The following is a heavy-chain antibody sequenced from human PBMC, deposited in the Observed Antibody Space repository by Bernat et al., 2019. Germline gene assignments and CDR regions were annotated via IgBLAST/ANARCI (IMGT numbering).Heavy chain of an antibody. CDR3: AKGGPLLRENDAFDI. CDR1: GFTFSSYA. J-gene: IGHJ3*02. D-gene: IGHD3-22*01. Sequence: EVHLLESGGGLVQPGGSLRLSCAASGFTFSSYAMSWVRQAPGKGLEWVSTFRGVAESTFYADSVKGRFTISRDDSKNTMYLQMNSLRVEDTAVYYCAKGGPLLRENDAFDIWGQGTMVTVSS. V-gene: IGHV3-23*01. CDR2: FRGVAEST.